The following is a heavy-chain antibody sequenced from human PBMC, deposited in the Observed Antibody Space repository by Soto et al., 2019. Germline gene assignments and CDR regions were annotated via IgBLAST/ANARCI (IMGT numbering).Heavy chain of an antibody. Sequence: ASVKGSCKACGGTFSSYAISWVRQAPGQGLEWMGGIVPIFGTANYAQKFQGRVTITADESTSTAYMELSSLRSEDTAVYYCARDLGYCSSTSCLNWFDPWGQGTLVTVSS. J-gene: IGHJ5*02. CDR3: ARDLGYCSSTSCLNWFDP. D-gene: IGHD2-2*01. CDR1: GGTFSSYA. CDR2: IVPIFGTA. V-gene: IGHV1-69*13.